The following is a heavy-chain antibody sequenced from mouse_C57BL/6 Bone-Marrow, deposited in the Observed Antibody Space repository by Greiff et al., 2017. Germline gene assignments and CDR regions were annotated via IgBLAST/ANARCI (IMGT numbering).Heavy chain of an antibody. CDR2: IDPENGDT. J-gene: IGHJ3*01. D-gene: IGHD1-1*01. CDR3: TTTAYYYGSSQFAY. Sequence: VQLQQSGAELVRPGASVKLSCTASGFNIKDDYMHWVKQRPEQGLEWIGWIDPENGDTEYASKFQGKATITADTSSKTAYLQLSSLTSEDTAVYYCTTTAYYYGSSQFAYWGQGTLVTVSA. CDR1: GFNIKDDY. V-gene: IGHV14-4*01.